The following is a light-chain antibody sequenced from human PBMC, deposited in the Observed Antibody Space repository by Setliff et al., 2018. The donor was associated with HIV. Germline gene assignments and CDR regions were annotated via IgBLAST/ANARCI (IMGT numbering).Light chain of an antibody. CDR2: GNT. CDR1: SSNIGTGYD. CDR3: QSYDSSLSASV. J-gene: IGLJ2*01. V-gene: IGLV1-40*01. Sequence: KRVTISCTGSSSNIGTGYDVHWYQQLPGTAPKLLIYGNTNRPSGVPDRFSGSKSGTSASLAITGLQAEDEADYYCQSYDSSLSASVFGGGTKVTVL.